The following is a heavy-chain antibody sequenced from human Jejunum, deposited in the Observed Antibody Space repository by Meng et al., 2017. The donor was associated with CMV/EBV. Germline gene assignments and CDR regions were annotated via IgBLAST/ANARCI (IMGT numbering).Heavy chain of an antibody. V-gene: IGHV3-30*02. Sequence: GFTFSRYGMNWVRQAPGKGMEWVAFIRYDGSNKYYADSVKGRFTISRDNSKNTLYLQMNSLRAEDTAVYYCAKTDYDFWSGYPDYWGQGTLVTVSS. CDR1: GFTFSRYG. CDR2: IRYDGSNK. D-gene: IGHD3-3*01. CDR3: AKTDYDFWSGYPDY. J-gene: IGHJ4*02.